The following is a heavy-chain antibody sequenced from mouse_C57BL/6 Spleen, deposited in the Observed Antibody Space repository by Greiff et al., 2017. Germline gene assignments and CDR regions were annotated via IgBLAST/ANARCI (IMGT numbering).Heavy chain of an antibody. CDR2: IYPRDGST. D-gene: IGHD1-1*01. V-gene: IGHV1-85*01. CDR3: TRESITTVVARYFDV. J-gene: IGHJ1*03. CDR1: GYTFTSYD. Sequence: VQLQQSGPELVKPGASVKLSCKASGYTFTSYDINWVKQRPGPGLEWIGWIYPRDGSTKYNEKFKGKATLTVDTSSSTAYMELHSLTSEDSAVYFCTRESITTVVARYFDVWGTGTTVTVSS.